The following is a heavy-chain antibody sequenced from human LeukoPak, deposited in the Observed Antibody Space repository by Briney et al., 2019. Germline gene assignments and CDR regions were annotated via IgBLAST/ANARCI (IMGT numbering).Heavy chain of an antibody. CDR2: IYYSGST. V-gene: IGHV4-39*01. CDR1: GGSISSSSYY. J-gene: IGHJ4*02. Sequence: SETLSLTCTVSGGSISSSSYYWGWIRQPPGKGLEWIGSIYYSGSTYYNPSLKSRVTISVDTSKNQFSLKLSSVTAADTAVYYCARHGEGYGSGGYYKRLALPFDYWGQGTLVTVSS. CDR3: ARHGEGYGSGGYYKRLALPFDY. D-gene: IGHD3-10*01.